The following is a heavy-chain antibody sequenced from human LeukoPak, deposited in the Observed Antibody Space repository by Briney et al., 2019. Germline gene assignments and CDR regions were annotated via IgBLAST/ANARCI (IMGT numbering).Heavy chain of an antibody. V-gene: IGHV4-39*07. Sequence: KPSETLSLTCTVSGGSISSSSYYWGWIRQPPGKGLEWIGSINYSGSTYYSASLKGRVTISVDTSKNQFSLQLNSVTAADTAVYYCARVMYSSGWYDWFDPWGQGTLVTVSS. CDR1: GGSISSSSYY. CDR3: ARVMYSSGWYDWFDP. D-gene: IGHD6-19*01. J-gene: IGHJ5*02. CDR2: INYSGST.